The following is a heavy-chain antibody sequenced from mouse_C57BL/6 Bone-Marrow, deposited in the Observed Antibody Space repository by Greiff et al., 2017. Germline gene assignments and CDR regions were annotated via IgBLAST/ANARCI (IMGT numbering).Heavy chain of an antibody. Sequence: VQLQQPGAELVMPGASVKLSCKASGYTFTSYWMHWVKQRPGQGLEWIGEIDPSDSNTNYNQKFKGKSTLTVDKSSSTAYVQLSSLTSEDSAVYYCARTEGDYWGQGTTLTVSS. CDR1: GYTFTSYW. J-gene: IGHJ2*01. V-gene: IGHV1-69*01. CDR2: IDPSDSNT. CDR3: ARTEGDY.